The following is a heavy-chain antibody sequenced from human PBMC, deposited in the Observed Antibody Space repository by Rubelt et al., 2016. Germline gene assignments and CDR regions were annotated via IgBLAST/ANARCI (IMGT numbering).Heavy chain of an antibody. V-gene: IGHV4-31*03. CDR2: MYYSGST. CDR1: GGSISSGGYY. J-gene: IGHJ3*02. CDR3: ARGGYGSFESVDASDI. D-gene: IGHD2-15*01. Sequence: QVQLQESGPGLVKPSQTLSLTCSVSGGSISSGGYYWSWIRQHPGKGLEWIGYMYYSGSTYHNPSLKSRVTISLDTSKNQFSLRLTSVTAADTAVYFCARGGYGSFESVDASDIWGQGTLVTVSS.